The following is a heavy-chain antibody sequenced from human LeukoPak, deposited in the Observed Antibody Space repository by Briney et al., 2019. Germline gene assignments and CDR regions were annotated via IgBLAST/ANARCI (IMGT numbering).Heavy chain of an antibody. CDR3: AKDAFTHFDY. J-gene: IGHJ4*02. D-gene: IGHD3-3*02. Sequence: GGSLRLSCTASGFTFGHYGMHWVRQAPGKGLEWVAFIRYDGSYKSHADSVRGRFTISRDNSKNTLFLQINTLRNEDTAMYYCAKDAFTHFDYWGQGTLVTVSS. CDR2: IRYDGSYK. CDR1: GFTFGHYG. V-gene: IGHV3-30*02.